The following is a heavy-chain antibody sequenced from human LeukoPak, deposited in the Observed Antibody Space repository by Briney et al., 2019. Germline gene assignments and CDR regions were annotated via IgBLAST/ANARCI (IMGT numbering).Heavy chain of an antibody. J-gene: IGHJ4*02. D-gene: IGHD6-19*01. Sequence: SQTLSLTCTVSGGSISSGGYYWSWIRQYPGKGLEWIGYIYYSGSTYYNPSLKSRVTISVDTSKNQFSLELSSVTAADTAVYYCARERSSGYYFDYWGQGTLVTVSS. V-gene: IGHV4-31*03. CDR2: IYYSGST. CDR3: ARERSSGYYFDY. CDR1: GGSISSGGYY.